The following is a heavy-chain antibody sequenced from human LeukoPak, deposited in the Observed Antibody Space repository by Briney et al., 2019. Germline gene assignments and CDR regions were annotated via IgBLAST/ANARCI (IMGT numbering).Heavy chain of an antibody. J-gene: IGHJ4*02. V-gene: IGHV1-18*01. CDR1: GYTFTSYC. D-gene: IGHD3-22*01. CDR3: ARVIVGTGTNYFDS. CDR2: ISAYNGNT. Sequence: GASVTVSCQASGYTFTSYCISWIRQAPGQGLEWMGWISAYNGNTNYAQKLRGRVTMTTDTSTSTVYMELRTLGSDDTAVYYCARVIVGTGTNYFDSWGQGTLVTVSS.